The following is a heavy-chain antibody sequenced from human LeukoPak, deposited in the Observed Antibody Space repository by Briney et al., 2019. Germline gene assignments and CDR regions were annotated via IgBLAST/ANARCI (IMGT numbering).Heavy chain of an antibody. J-gene: IGHJ5*02. CDR2: IIPIFGTA. CDR3: ARWTGLNYDFWSGRNWFDP. D-gene: IGHD3-3*01. Sequence: GSSVKVSCKASGGTFSSHAISWVRQAPGQGLEWMGGIIPIFGTANYAQKFQGRVTITADESTSTAYMELSSLRSEDTAVYYCARWTGLNYDFWSGRNWFDPWGQGTLVTVSS. CDR1: GGTFSSHA. V-gene: IGHV1-69*01.